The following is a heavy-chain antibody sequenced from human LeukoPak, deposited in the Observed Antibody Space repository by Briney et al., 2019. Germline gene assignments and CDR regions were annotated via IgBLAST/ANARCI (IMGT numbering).Heavy chain of an antibody. CDR2: ISGSGGST. D-gene: IGHD2-2*01. CDR1: GFTFSSYA. J-gene: IGHJ5*02. CDR3: AKTPLVRCSSTSCYGAWFDP. V-gene: IGHV3-23*01. Sequence: PGGSLRLSCAASGFTFSSYAMSWVRQAPGKGLEWVSAISGSGGSTYYADSVKGRFTISRDNSKNTLYLQMNSLRAEDTAVYYCAKTPLVRCSSTSCYGAWFDPWGQGTLVTVSS.